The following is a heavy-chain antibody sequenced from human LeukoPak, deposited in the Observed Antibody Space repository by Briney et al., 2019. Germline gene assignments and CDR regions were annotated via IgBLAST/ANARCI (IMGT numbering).Heavy chain of an antibody. CDR1: GGTFSSYA. Sequence: GASVKVSCKASGGTFSSYAISWERQAPGQGLEWMGRIIPILGIANYAQKFQGRVTITADKSTSTAYMELSSLRSEDTAVYYCARSYYDSSGYSWGQGTLVTVSS. CDR2: IIPILGIA. J-gene: IGHJ4*02. V-gene: IGHV1-69*04. CDR3: ARSYYDSSGYS. D-gene: IGHD3-22*01.